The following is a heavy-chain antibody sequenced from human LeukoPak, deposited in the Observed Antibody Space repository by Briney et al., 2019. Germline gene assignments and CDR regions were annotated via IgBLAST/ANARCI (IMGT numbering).Heavy chain of an antibody. D-gene: IGHD1-1*01. J-gene: IGHJ4*02. CDR3: ARLLDSTGPFDY. V-gene: IGHV4-59*08. CDR2: IYYSGST. CDR1: GGSISGYY. Sequence: SETLSLTCTVSGGSISGYYWSWIRQPPGKGLEWIGYIYYSGSTNYNPSLKSRVTTSVDMSNNQFSLKLSSVTAADTAVYYCARLLDSTGPFDYWGQGTLVTVSS.